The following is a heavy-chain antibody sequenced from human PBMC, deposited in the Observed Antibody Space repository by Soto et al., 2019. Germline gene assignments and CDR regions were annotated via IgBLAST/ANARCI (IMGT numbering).Heavy chain of an antibody. CDR2: ISAYNGNT. CDR1: GYTFTSYG. Sequence: ASGKVSCKGSGYTFTSYGISCVRQAPVQGLEWMGWISAYNGNTNYAQKLQGRVTMTTDTSTSTAYMELRSLTSDDTAVYYCARDLVPGYTGFSDYWGQGTLVTVSS. V-gene: IGHV1-18*01. CDR3: ARDLVPGYTGFSDY. D-gene: IGHD5-12*01. J-gene: IGHJ4*02.